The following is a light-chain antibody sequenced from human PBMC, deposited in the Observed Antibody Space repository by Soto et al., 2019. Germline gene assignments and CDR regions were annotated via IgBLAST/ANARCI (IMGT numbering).Light chain of an antibody. CDR3: QQYNDWPWT. CDR1: QNVSTN. V-gene: IGKV3-15*01. Sequence: EFVMTQSPGTLSVSPGERATLSCRASQNVSTNLVWYQQKPGQAPRLLIFDTSTRATGIPARFSGSGSGTEFTLTISSLQSEDFVVYHCQQYNDWPWTFGQGTKVDIK. CDR2: DTS. J-gene: IGKJ1*01.